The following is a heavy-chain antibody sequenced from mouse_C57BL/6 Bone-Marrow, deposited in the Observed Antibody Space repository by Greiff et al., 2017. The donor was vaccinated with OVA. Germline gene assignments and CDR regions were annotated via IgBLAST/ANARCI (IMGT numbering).Heavy chain of an antibody. D-gene: IGHD2-4*01. CDR1: GYTFTSYW. CDR2: IHPNSGST. V-gene: IGHV1-64*01. Sequence: VQLQQPGAELVKPGASVKLSCKASGYTFTSYWMHWVKQRPGQGLEWIGMIHPNSGSTNYNEKFKSKATLTVDKSSSTAYMQLSSLTSEDPAVYYCARPYDYDRDYYAMDYWGQGTSVTVSS. J-gene: IGHJ4*01. CDR3: ARPYDYDRDYYAMDY.